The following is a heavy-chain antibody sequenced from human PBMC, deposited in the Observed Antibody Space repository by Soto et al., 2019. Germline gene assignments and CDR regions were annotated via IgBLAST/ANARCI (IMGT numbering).Heavy chain of an antibody. Sequence: SETLSLTCTVSGGSISSSSYYWGWIRQPPGKGLEWIGSIYYSGSTYYNPSLKSRVTISVDTSKNQFSLKLSSVTAADTAVYYCARHEYIAAADVDFFDYWGQGTLVTVSS. CDR3: ARHEYIAAADVDFFDY. D-gene: IGHD6-13*01. CDR1: GGSISSSSYY. J-gene: IGHJ4*02. V-gene: IGHV4-39*01. CDR2: IYYSGST.